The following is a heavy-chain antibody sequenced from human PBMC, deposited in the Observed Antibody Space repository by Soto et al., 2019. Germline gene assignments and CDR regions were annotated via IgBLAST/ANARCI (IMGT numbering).Heavy chain of an antibody. V-gene: IGHV3-23*01. J-gene: IGHJ4*02. CDR3: AKGRRDN. CDR1: GFTFSNYA. Sequence: GGSLRLSCAASGFTFSNYAIRWVRQAPGKGLEWVSSITGSGDSTYYADSVKGRFTISRDNSRNTVYLQMNSLRVEDTALYFCAKGRRDNWGQGNPVT. CDR2: ITGSGDST.